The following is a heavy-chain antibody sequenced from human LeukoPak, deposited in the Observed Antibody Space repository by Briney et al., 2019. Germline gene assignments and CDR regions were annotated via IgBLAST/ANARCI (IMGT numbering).Heavy chain of an antibody. V-gene: IGHV1-2*06. CDR2: INPNRGGT. Sequence: GASVKVCCKASGYIFTDYYIHWVRQAPGQGHEWMGRINPNRGGTNFAQKFQARVTMTSDTSISTAYMEVSGLESDDTAVYYCARARYCYTTSCPLDYWGQGTLVTVSS. CDR3: ARARYCYTTSCPLDY. J-gene: IGHJ4*02. CDR1: GYIFTDYY. D-gene: IGHD2-2*01.